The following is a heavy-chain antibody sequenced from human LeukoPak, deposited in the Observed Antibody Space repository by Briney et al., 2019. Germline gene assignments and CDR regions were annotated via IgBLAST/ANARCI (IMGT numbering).Heavy chain of an antibody. CDR1: GGFNTHYY. CDR2: IYHSGST. D-gene: IGHD3-10*01. J-gene: IGHJ4*02. V-gene: IGHV4-59*12. Sequence: SETLSLTCSVSGGFNTHYYWSWIRQPPGKGLEWIGYIYHSGSTNYNPSLKSRVTISVDTSKNHFSLKLSSVTAADTAVYYCARDSSGITMVRGVFPFDDWGQGTLVTVSS. CDR3: ARDSSGITMVRGVFPFDD.